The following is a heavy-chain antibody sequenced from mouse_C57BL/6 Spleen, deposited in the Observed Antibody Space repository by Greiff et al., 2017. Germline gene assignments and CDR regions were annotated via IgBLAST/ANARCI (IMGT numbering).Heavy chain of an antibody. CDR1: GYAFSSYW. CDR3: ARCSSYDYAMDY. J-gene: IGHJ4*01. CDR2: IYPGDGDT. V-gene: IGHV1-80*01. Sequence: VQGVESGAELVKPGASVKISCKASGYAFSSYWMNWVKQRPGKGLEWIGQIYPGDGDTNYNGKFKGKATLTADKSSSTAYMQLSSLTSEDSAVYFCARCSSYDYAMDYWGQGTSVTVSS. D-gene: IGHD1-1*01.